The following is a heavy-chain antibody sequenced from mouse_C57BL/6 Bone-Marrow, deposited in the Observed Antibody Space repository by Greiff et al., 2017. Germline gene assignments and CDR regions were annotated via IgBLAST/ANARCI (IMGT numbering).Heavy chain of an antibody. J-gene: IGHJ2*01. V-gene: IGHV1-81*01. CDR1: GYTFTSYG. Sequence: QVQLQQSGAELARPGASVKLSCKASGYTFTSYGISWVKQRTGQGLEWIGEIYPRSGNTYYNEKFKGKATLTADKSSSTAYMELLSLTSEDSAVYFGARSPITTVVARVYFDYWGQGTTLTVSS. D-gene: IGHD1-1*01. CDR2: IYPRSGNT. CDR3: ARSPITTVVARVYFDY.